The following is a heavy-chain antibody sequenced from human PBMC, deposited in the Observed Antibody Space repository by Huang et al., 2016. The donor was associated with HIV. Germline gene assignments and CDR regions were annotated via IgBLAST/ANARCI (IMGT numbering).Heavy chain of an antibody. CDR2: SYYSGST. CDR3: ARVGYYFDY. J-gene: IGHJ4*02. V-gene: IGHV4-59*11. D-gene: IGHD3-16*01. Sequence: QVQLQESGPGLVKPSETLSLTCTVSGGSISCHYWSWIRQPPGKGLEWIGSSYYSGSTNYNPSLKSRVTISVDTSKNQFSLKLSSVTAADTAVYYCARVGYYFDYWGQGTLVTVSS. CDR1: GGSISCHY.